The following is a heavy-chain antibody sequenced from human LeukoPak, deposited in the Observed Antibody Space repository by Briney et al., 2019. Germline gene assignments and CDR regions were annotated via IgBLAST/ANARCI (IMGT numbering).Heavy chain of an antibody. Sequence: GASVKVSCKASGYTFTGYYMHWVRQAPGQGLEWMGWINPNSGNTGYAQKFQGRVTMTRNTSISTAYMELSSLRSEDTAVYYCARVQKVRGVIHTFGYWGQGTLVTVSS. D-gene: IGHD3-10*01. V-gene: IGHV1-8*02. J-gene: IGHJ4*02. CDR3: ARVQKVRGVIHTFGY. CDR2: INPNSGNT. CDR1: GYTFTGYY.